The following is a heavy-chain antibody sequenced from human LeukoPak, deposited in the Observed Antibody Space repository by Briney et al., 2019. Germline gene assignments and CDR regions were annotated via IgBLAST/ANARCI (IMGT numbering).Heavy chain of an antibody. CDR2: IYYSGST. V-gene: IGHV4-59*08. D-gene: IGHD2-2*01. CDR1: GGSISSYY. J-gene: IGHJ4*02. CDR3: ARGSVPAALLYFDY. Sequence: SETLSLTCTVSGGSISSYYWSWIRQPPGKGLEWIGYIYYSGSTNYNPSLKSRVTISVDTSKNQFSLKLSSVTAADTAVYYCARGSVPAALLYFDYWGQGTLVTVSS.